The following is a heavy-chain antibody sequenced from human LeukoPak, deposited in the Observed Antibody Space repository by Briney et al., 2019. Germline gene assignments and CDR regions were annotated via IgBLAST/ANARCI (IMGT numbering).Heavy chain of an antibody. CDR1: GGSISSSSYY. V-gene: IGHV4-39*07. J-gene: IGHJ4*02. CDR3: ARSEVGYCSGGSCYWPSYYFDY. D-gene: IGHD2-15*01. CDR2: IYYSGST. Sequence: SETLSLTCTVSGGSISSSSYYWGWIRQPPGKGLEWIGSIYYSGSTYYNPSLKSRVTISVDTSKNQFSLKLSSVTAADTAVYYCARSEVGYCSGGSCYWPSYYFDYWGQGTLVTVSS.